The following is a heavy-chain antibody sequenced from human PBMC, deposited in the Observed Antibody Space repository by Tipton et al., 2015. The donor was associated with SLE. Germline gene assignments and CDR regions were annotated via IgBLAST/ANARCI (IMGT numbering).Heavy chain of an antibody. J-gene: IGHJ6*03. CDR2: SYYSGNT. CDR1: GVSINGGGYY. D-gene: IGHD5-18*01. V-gene: IGHV4-31*03. CDR3: THSTDYYYMDV. Sequence: TLSLTCSVSGVSINGGGYYWSWIRQHPGKGLEWIGHSYYSGNTHYNSSLKSRLTISVDTSKNQFSLKLTSVTPADTAVYYCTHSTDYYYMDVWGEGTMVTVS.